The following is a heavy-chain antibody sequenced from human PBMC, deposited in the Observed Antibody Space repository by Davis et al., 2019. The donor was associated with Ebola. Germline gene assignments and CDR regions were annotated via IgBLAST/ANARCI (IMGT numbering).Heavy chain of an antibody. D-gene: IGHD3-3*01. CDR2: INPHNGNT. CDR3: ARAQFTTTSDH. J-gene: IGHJ4*02. CDR1: GYTFTNYG. V-gene: IGHV1-18*04. Sequence: ASVKVSCKASGYTFTNYGITWVRQAPGQGLEWMGWINPHNGNTNHAQNVQGRVIMTSDTATTTAYMEVGSLRADDTAVYYCARAQFTTTSDHWGQGTLVTVSS.